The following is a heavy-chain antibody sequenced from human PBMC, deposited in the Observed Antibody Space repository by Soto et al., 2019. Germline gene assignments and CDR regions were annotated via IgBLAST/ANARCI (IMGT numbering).Heavy chain of an antibody. Sequence: QITLKESGPTLVKPTQTLTLTCTFSGLSLSTIGEGVGWIRQPPGKALEWLALIYWDDDKRYSPSLKSRLTITKDTSKNQVVLTMTNMDPVDTATYFVVQSRCGGDCLQSYSSHSYFGLDVWGQGTTVTVSS. CDR1: GLSLSTIGEG. V-gene: IGHV2-5*02. CDR2: IYWDDDK. J-gene: IGHJ6*02. CDR3: VQSRCGGDCLQSYSSHSYFGLDV. D-gene: IGHD2-21*02.